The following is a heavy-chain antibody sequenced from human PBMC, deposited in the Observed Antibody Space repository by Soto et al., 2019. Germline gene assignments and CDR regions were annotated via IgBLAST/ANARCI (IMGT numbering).Heavy chain of an antibody. CDR1: GFTFSSYW. Sequence: GGSLRLSCAASGFTFSSYWMHWVRQAPGKGLVWVSRINSDGSSTSYADSVKGRFTISRDNAKNTLYLQMNSLRAEDTGVYYCARHRPQEVGDKKGYDYWGQGTLVTVSS. V-gene: IGHV3-74*01. CDR3: ARHRPQEVGDKKGYDY. CDR2: INSDGSST. D-gene: IGHD6-13*01. J-gene: IGHJ4*02.